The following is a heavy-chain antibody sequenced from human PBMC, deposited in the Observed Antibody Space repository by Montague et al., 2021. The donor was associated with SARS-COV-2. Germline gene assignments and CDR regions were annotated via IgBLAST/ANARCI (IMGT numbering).Heavy chain of an antibody. V-gene: IGHV3-48*04. CDR1: GFTFSSYS. D-gene: IGHD6-6*01. Sequence: SLRLSCAASGFTFSSYSVNWARQAPGEGLEWISYISSSTNIIYYADSVKGRFTISRDNARNSLYLQMNSLRVDDTAVYYCAKDLVLRAARPDALDVWGQGTVVTVSS. CDR3: AKDLVLRAARPDALDV. J-gene: IGHJ3*01. CDR2: ISSSTNII.